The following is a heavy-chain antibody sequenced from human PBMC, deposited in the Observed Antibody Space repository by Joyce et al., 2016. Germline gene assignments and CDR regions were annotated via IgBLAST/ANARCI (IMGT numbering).Heavy chain of an antibody. Sequence: QVQLQESGPGLVKPSGTLSLTCAASGGSISSAHWWSWVRQPPGKGLEWIGEIYLVGSTTYTPSLKSRVTISVDKSKTQLSLKMNSVTAADTAVYYCARNGAYSQDSWGQGTLVTVSS. CDR1: GGSISSAHW. V-gene: IGHV4-4*02. D-gene: IGHD5-12*01. CDR2: IYLVGST. CDR3: ARNGAYSQDS. J-gene: IGHJ5*01.